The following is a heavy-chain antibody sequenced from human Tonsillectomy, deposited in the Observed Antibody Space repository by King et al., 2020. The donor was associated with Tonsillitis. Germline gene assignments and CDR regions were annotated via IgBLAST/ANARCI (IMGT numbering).Heavy chain of an antibody. CDR2: IAYDASYE. D-gene: IGHD3-16*01. CDR3: AKEGIGLSDWYFDL. V-gene: IGHV3-30*18. J-gene: IGHJ2*01. Sequence: VQLVESGGGVVQPGRSLRLSCAASGFTFSNYGMHWVRQAPGKGLEWVALIAYDASYENYADSVKGRFAISRDNSKNTLYLEMNSLRVEDTAVYYCAKEGIGLSDWYFDLWGSGTLVTVSS. CDR1: GFTFSNYG.